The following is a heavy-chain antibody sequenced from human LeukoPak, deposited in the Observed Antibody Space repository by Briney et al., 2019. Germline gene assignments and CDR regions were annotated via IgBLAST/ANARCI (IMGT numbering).Heavy chain of an antibody. CDR1: GYTFTSYA. J-gene: IGHJ4*02. CDR3: ARDSKRWAVDY. Sequence: ASVKVSCKASGYTFTSYAMNWVRQAPGQGLEWMGIINPSGGTTTYAQKFQGRVTMTRDMSTSTVYMELSSLRSEDTAVYYCARDSKRWAVDYWGQGALVTVSS. V-gene: IGHV1-46*01. D-gene: IGHD5-24*01. CDR2: INPSGGTT.